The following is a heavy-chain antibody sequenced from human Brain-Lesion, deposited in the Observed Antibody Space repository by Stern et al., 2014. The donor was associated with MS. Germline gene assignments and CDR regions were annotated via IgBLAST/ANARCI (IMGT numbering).Heavy chain of an antibody. CDR1: GFSASNNY. D-gene: IGHD2-15*01. CDR2: IYSGGGT. V-gene: IGHV3-53*01. Sequence: EVPLVESGGKLIQPGGSLRISCAASGFSASNNYMTWVRQAPGKGLEWVGLIYSGGGTYYADSVKGRFTISRDNSKNTLYLQMNNLRAEDTAVYYCARDRTCTGGSCYGTWGQGTLVTVSS. CDR3: ARDRTCTGGSCYGT. J-gene: IGHJ5*02.